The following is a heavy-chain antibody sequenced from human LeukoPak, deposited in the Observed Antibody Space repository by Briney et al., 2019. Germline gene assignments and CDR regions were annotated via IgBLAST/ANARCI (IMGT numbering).Heavy chain of an antibody. CDR1: GGSISSYY. D-gene: IGHD6-13*01. Sequence: SETLSLTCTVSGGSISSYYWSWIRQPAGKGLEWIGRIYTSGSTNYNPSLKSRVTISVDTSKNQFSLKLSSVTAADTAVYYCARDLSVDSSSWRGVYYYYYMDVWGKGTTVTVSS. CDR3: ARDLSVDSSSWRGVYYYYYMDV. J-gene: IGHJ6*03. V-gene: IGHV4-4*07. CDR2: IYTSGST.